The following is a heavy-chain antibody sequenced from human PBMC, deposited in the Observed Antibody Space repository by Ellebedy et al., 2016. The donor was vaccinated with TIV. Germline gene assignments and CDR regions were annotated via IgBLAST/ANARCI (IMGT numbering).Heavy chain of an antibody. D-gene: IGHD5-12*01. CDR1: GGSISSHY. J-gene: IGHJ3*01. V-gene: IGHV4-4*07. CDR3: ARDERGYSGYDDDDFDV. CDR2: IHISGST. Sequence: MPSDTLSLTCTVSGGSISSHYWSWVRQSAGKGLEWIGRIHISGSTNYNPSLLSRVIMSVDTSTNHFPPKLTSVTAAATAVYYCARDERGYSGYDDDDFDVWGQGTMVIVSS.